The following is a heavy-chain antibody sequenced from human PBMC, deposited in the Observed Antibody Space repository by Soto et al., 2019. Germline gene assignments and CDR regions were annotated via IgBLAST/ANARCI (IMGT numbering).Heavy chain of an antibody. CDR1: GGTFGSHG. CDR2: LIAMLGTP. CDR3: AREDFYGSGSYGY. Sequence: QVQLVQSGAEVKKPGSSVKVSCKASGGTFGSHGIAWVRQAPGQGLEWMGGLIAMLGTPTYARKVQGRATITADESLTSSYLELRSLRSEDTAVYYCAREDFYGSGSYGYWGQGTLVTVSS. J-gene: IGHJ4*02. D-gene: IGHD3-10*01. V-gene: IGHV1-69*01.